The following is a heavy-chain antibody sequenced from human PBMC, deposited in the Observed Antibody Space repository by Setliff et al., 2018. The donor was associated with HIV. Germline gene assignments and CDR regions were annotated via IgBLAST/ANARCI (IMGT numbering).Heavy chain of an antibody. Sequence: PSETLSLTCTVSGGYISGSSHFWGWIRQPPGKGLECIGNIYYSGRTYYNPSLKSRVTISVDTSKNQFSLKLSSVTAADTAVYYCARLVGAGHYYYYMDVWGKGTTVTVSS. CDR2: IYYSGRT. D-gene: IGHD1-26*01. J-gene: IGHJ6*03. CDR1: GGYISGSSHF. V-gene: IGHV4-39*01. CDR3: ARLVGAGHYYYYMDV.